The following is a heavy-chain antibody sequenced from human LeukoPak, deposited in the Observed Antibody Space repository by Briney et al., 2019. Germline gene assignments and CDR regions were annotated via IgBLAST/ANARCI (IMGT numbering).Heavy chain of an antibody. D-gene: IGHD6-13*01. CDR3: AKELYSSRDFDY. CDR1: GFTFSSYA. Sequence: GGSLRLSCAASGFTFSSYAMHWVRQAPGKGLEWVAVISYDGSNKYYADSVKGRFTISRDNSKNTLYLQMNSLRAEDTAVYYCAKELYSSRDFDYWGQGTLVTVSS. CDR2: ISYDGSNK. V-gene: IGHV3-30-3*01. J-gene: IGHJ4*02.